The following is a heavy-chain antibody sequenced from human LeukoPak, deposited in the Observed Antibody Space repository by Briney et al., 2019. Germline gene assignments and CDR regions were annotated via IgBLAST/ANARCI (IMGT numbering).Heavy chain of an antibody. Sequence: SETLSLTCTVSGGSISSGDYYWSWIRQPPGKGLEWIGYIYYSGSTNYNPSLKSRVTISVDTSKNQFSLKLSSVTAADTAVYYCARYTSMVAFHAHGFDIWGQGTMVTVSS. D-gene: IGHD5-18*01. CDR1: GGSISSGDYY. J-gene: IGHJ3*02. CDR2: IYYSGST. V-gene: IGHV4-61*08. CDR3: ARYTSMVAFHAHGFDI.